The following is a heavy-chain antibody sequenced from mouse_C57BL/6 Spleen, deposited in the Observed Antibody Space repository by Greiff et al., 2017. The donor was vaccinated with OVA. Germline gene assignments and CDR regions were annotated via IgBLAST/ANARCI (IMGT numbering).Heavy chain of an antibody. CDR3: ARYDGYYLPFDY. V-gene: IGHV1-82*01. CDR2: IYPGDGDT. J-gene: IGHJ2*01. D-gene: IGHD2-3*01. CDR1: GYAFSSSW. Sequence: QVQLQQSGPELVKPGASVKISCKASGYAFSSSWMNWVKQRPGPGLEWIGRIYPGDGDTNYNGKFKGKATLTAAKSSSTAYMQLSSLTSEDSAVYFCARYDGYYLPFDYWGQGTTLTVSS.